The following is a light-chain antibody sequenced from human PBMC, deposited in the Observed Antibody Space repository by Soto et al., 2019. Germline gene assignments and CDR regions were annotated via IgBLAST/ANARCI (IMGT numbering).Light chain of an antibody. Sequence: DIQLTQSPSFLSASVGDSVTITCRAGQGISNNLAWYQQKPGKAPELLIYGASTLETGVPSRFSGSGSGTEFTLTVSSLQPEDFATDHCQQVDRYPVTFGGGTKVELK. V-gene: IGKV1-9*01. CDR1: QGISNN. CDR3: QQVDRYPVT. CDR2: GAS. J-gene: IGKJ4*01.